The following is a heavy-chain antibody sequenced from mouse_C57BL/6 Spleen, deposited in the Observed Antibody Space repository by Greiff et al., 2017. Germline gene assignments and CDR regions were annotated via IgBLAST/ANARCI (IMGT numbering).Heavy chain of an antibody. CDR3: ARKLGYFDV. Sequence: VQLQQSGAELVRPGTSVKVSCKASGYAFTNYLIEWVKQRPGQGLEWIGVINPGSGGTNYNEKFKGKATLTADKSSSPAYMQLSSLTSEDCAVYFCARKLGYFDVWGTGTTVTVSS. J-gene: IGHJ1*03. V-gene: IGHV1-54*01. CDR1: GYAFTNYL. CDR2: INPGSGGT.